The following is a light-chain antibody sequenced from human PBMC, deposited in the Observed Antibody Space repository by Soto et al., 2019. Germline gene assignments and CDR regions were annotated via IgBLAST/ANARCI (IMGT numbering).Light chain of an antibody. J-gene: IGKJ2*01. CDR3: QQYNNWSPYT. Sequence: ELVLTQSPATLSVSPGERATLSCRASQSVSSNLAWYQHKPGQAPRLLIYVASTRSTGIPARFSGSGSGTEFTLTNISLHYEDFAVYYCQQYNNWSPYTFGQGTKLAIQ. V-gene: IGKV3-15*01. CDR1: QSVSSN. CDR2: VAS.